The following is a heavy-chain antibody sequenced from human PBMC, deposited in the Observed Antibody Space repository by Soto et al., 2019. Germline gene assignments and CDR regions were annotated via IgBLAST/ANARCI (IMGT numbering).Heavy chain of an antibody. D-gene: IGHD2-2*02. CDR3: AREGRGKKAGYNGLGSLGD. CDR2: IIPIFNST. CDR1: GSRFSNYV. J-gene: IGHJ4*02. V-gene: IGHV1-69*06. Sequence: QVQLVQSGAEVKTPGSSLKVSCKVSGSRFSNYVISWVRQAPGHGRELLVRIIPIFNSTKYAQNFQGRVTITADKSTSTASLELSSLRSDDTAVYYFAREGRGKKAGYNGLGSLGDWGQGTLVTVSS.